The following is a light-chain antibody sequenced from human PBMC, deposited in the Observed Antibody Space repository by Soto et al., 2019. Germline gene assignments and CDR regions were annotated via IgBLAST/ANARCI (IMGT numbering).Light chain of an antibody. CDR2: DVT. Sequence: QSVLTQPASVSGSPGQSITISCTGTSSDVGGYNYVSWYQQHPVKAPKLMIYDVTNRPSGVSDRFSGSKSGNTASLTISGLLAEDEADYYCSSDTSSSTPYVFGTGTKVTVL. CDR3: SSDTSSSTPYV. J-gene: IGLJ1*01. CDR1: SSDVGGYNY. V-gene: IGLV2-14*01.